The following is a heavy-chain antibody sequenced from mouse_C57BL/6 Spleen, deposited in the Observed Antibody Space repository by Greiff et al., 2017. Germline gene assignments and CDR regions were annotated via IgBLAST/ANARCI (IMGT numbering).Heavy chain of an antibody. Sequence: EVQLVESEGGLVQPGSSMKLSCTASGFTFSDYYMAWVRQVPEKGLEWVANINYDGSSTYYLDSLKSRFIISRDNAKNILYLQMSSLKSEDTATYYCAREDYGSSYGFAYWGQGTLVTVSA. J-gene: IGHJ3*01. CDR2: INYDGSST. CDR3: AREDYGSSYGFAY. CDR1: GFTFSDYY. D-gene: IGHD1-1*01. V-gene: IGHV5-16*01.